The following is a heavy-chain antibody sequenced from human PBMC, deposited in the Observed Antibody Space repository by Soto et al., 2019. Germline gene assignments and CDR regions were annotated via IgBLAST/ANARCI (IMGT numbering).Heavy chain of an antibody. D-gene: IGHD3-16*01. CDR2: IYWDDDK. CDR3: AHIPNYYQYDWFDP. J-gene: IGHJ5*02. V-gene: IGHV2-5*02. Sequence: QITLKESGPTLVKPTQTLTLTCTFSGFSLTTRGVGVGWIRQPPGKALECLALIYWDDDKRYSPSLQSRLSITKDTSKNPVALTMTNVDPVDTAPYYCAHIPNYYQYDWFDPWGQGTLVSVSS. CDR1: GFSLTTRGVG.